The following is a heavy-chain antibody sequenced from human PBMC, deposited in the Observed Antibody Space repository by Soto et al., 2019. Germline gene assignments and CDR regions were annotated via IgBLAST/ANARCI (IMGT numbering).Heavy chain of an antibody. D-gene: IGHD6-13*01. J-gene: IGHJ6*02. CDR3: ARLPPYSSSYGMAV. CDR2: IGTAGDT. CDR1: GFTFSSYD. V-gene: IGHV3-13*01. Sequence: EVQLVESGGGLVQPGGSLRLSCAASGFTFSSYDMHWVRQATGKGLEWVSAIGTAGDTYYPGSVKGRFTISRENAKNSLNLQMNSLRAEDTAVYYCARLPPYSSSYGMAVWGQGTTFTVSS.